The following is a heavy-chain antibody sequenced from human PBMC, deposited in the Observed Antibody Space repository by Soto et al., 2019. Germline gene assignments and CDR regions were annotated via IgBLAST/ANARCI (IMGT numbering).Heavy chain of an antibody. Sequence: EVKLVDSGGGLVQPGRSLRISCVGSGFKFEDYAMHWVRQAPGKGLEWVSGITWNSGSVTYADSVKGRFTISRDNAKNSLYMQMTSLRPEDTALYFCASYEGRGSRFDCWGQGTQVTVSS. J-gene: IGHJ4*02. CDR2: ITWNSGSV. CDR1: GFKFEDYA. CDR3: ASYEGRGSRFDC. D-gene: IGHD3-16*01. V-gene: IGHV3-9*01.